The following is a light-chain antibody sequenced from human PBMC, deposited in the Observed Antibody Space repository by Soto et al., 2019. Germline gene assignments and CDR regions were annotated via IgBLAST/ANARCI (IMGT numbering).Light chain of an antibody. CDR2: EVT. J-gene: IGLJ1*01. CDR1: RSDVGRYNY. Sequence: QSVLTQPPSASGSPGQSVTISCAGTRSDVGRYNYVSWYQLHPGKVPKLLIYEVTKRPSGIPGRFSGSKSGNTASLTVSGLQAEDEADYYCSSFVGSNIFVFGSGTKVTVL. V-gene: IGLV2-8*01. CDR3: SSFVGSNIFV.